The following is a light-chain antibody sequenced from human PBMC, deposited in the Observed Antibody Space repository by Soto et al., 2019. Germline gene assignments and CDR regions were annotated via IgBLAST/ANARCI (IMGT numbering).Light chain of an antibody. J-gene: IGLJ2*01. CDR3: SSYAGRNNLV. CDR1: SSDVGGYNY. CDR2: EVT. Sequence: QSALTQPPSASGSPGQSVTISCTGNSSDVGGYNYVSWYQQHPGKAPKLMIYEVTKRPSGVPDRFSGSKSGNTASLTVSGLQAEDEADYYCSSYAGRNNLVFGGGTKVTVL. V-gene: IGLV2-8*01.